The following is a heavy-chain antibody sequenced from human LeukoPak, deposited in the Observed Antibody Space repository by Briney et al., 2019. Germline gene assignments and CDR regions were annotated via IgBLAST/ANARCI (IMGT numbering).Heavy chain of an antibody. D-gene: IGHD6-19*01. CDR2: IDPHSGGT. Sequence: ASVKVSCKTSGYTFTGYYIHWVRQAPGQGLEWMGWIDPHSGGTNYAQKLQGRVTMTRDTSITTAYMELSRLRSDDTAVYYCAMWTGGWLASDYWGQATLVTVSS. CDR3: AMWTGGWLASDY. J-gene: IGHJ4*02. CDR1: GYTFTGYY. V-gene: IGHV1-2*02.